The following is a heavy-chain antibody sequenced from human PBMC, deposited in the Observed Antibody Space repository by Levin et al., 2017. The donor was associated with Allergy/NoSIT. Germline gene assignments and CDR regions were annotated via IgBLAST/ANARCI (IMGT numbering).Heavy chain of an antibody. J-gene: IGHJ4*02. D-gene: IGHD3-16*01. CDR3: ARDPAMGLMITFGGATRGD. Sequence: GESLKISCAASGFTFSSYSMNWVRQAPGKGLEWVSSISSSSSYIYYADSVKGRFTISRDNAKNSLYLQMNSLRAEDTAVYYCARDPAMGLMITFGGATRGDWGQGTLVTVSS. CDR1: GFTFSSYS. V-gene: IGHV3-21*01. CDR2: ISSSSSYI.